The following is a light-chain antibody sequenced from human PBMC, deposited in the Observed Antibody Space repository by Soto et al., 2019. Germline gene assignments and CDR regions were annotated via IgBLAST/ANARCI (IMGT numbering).Light chain of an antibody. CDR1: QSISGW. J-gene: IGKJ3*01. Sequence: DIQMTQSPSTVSASVGDRVSITCRASQSISGWLAWYQQKPGKGPKVLIYDASTLQSGAPSRFSGSGSGTELTLTISRLQPDDFATYYCQQYQSYSFTFGPGTIVDF. V-gene: IGKV1-5*01. CDR2: DAS. CDR3: QQYQSYSFT.